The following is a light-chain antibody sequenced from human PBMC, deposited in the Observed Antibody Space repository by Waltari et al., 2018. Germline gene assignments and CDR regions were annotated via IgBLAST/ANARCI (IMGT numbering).Light chain of an antibody. V-gene: IGLV2-14*01. CDR3: SSYTSSSSVV. CDR2: EVS. Sequence: QSALTQPASVSGSPGQSITISCTGTSSDVGGYNYVSWYQQHPGKAPKLMIYEVSNRPSGVANRVSGSKSGNTASLTISGLQAEDEADYYCSSYTSSSSVVFGGGTK. J-gene: IGLJ2*01. CDR1: SSDVGGYNY.